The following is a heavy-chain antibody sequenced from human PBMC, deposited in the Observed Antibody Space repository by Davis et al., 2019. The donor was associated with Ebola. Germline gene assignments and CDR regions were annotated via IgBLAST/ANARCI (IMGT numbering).Heavy chain of an antibody. V-gene: IGHV5-51*01. D-gene: IGHD3-22*01. CDR2: IYPGDSET. CDR3: ARHLYYYDYNDAFDV. Sequence: GESLKISCNGSGYSFTSYWIAWVRQMPRKGLECMGIIYPGDSETRYSPSFQGQVTISADKSITTAYLQWSSLKASDTAMYYCARHLYYYDYNDAFDVWGQGTMVTVSS. CDR1: GYSFTSYW. J-gene: IGHJ3*01.